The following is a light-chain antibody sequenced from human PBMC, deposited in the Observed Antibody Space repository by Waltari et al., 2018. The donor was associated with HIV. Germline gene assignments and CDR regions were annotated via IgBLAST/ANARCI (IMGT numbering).Light chain of an antibody. Sequence: QSVLTQPPSASGTPGQGVTISCSGSSSNIGSNAVNWYRQLPGTAPKVLIYSNNRRPSGVPDRCSGSKSGTSASLAISGLQSEDDADYYCATWDDSLNGRIFGGGTKLTVL. CDR3: ATWDDSLNGRI. V-gene: IGLV1-44*01. CDR1: SSNIGSNA. CDR2: SNN. J-gene: IGLJ2*01.